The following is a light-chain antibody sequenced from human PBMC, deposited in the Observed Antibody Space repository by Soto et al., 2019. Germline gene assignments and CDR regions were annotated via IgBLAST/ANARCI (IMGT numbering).Light chain of an antibody. CDR1: SSNIGAGYD. Sequence: QSVLTQPPSVSGAPGQRVTISCTGSSSNIGAGYDVHWYQQLPGTAPKLLIYGNSNRPSGVPDRFSGSKSGTSASRAITGLQAEEEADYYCQSYDSSLSGRVVFGGGTKLTVL. J-gene: IGLJ2*01. CDR3: QSYDSSLSGRVV. CDR2: GNS. V-gene: IGLV1-40*01.